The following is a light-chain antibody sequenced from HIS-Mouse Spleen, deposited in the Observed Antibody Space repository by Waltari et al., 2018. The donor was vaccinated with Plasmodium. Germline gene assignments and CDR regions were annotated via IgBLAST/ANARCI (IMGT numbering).Light chain of an antibody. CDR3: QQSYSTWT. V-gene: IGKV1-39*01. J-gene: IGKJ1*01. CDR2: AAS. Sequence: DIQMTQSPSSLSASVGDRVTITCPASQSISSYLNWYQKKPGKAPMLMIYAASSLQSGVPSRCSSSGSRTDIPTSSSSLQAEYLASYYCQQSYSTWTFGQGTKVEIK. CDR1: QSISSY.